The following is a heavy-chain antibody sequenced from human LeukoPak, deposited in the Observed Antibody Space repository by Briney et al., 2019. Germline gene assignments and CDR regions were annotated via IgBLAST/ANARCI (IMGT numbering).Heavy chain of an antibody. CDR2: IYTSGST. D-gene: IGHD5-24*01. Sequence: SETLSLTCTVSGGSISSYYWSWIRQPPGKGLEWIGYIYTSGSTNYNPSLKSRVTISVDTSKNQFSLKLSSVTAADTAVYYCARGQRWLQSPGFWFDPWGQGTLVTASS. J-gene: IGHJ5*02. CDR3: ARGQRWLQSPGFWFDP. CDR1: GGSISSYY. V-gene: IGHV4-4*09.